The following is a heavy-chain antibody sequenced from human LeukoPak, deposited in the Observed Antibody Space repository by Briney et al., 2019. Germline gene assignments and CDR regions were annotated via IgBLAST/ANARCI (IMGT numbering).Heavy chain of an antibody. D-gene: IGHD5-18*01. CDR3: ARDRGYSTFDI. CDR2: MDQDATEK. CDR1: GFTFSSYW. J-gene: IGHJ3*02. Sequence: PGGSLRLSCAASGFTFSSYWMSWVCEAPGKGLEWVANMDQDATEKNYVGSVKGRFTISRDNAKKLLYVQMNSLRAEDTAVYYCARDRGYSTFDIWGQGTMVTVSS. V-gene: IGHV3-7*05.